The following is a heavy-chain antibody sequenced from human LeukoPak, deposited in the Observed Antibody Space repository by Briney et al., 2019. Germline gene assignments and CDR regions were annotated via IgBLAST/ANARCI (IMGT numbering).Heavy chain of an antibody. CDR2: ISSSGGST. CDR3: AKAAVYHDSCPDS. V-gene: IGHV3-23*01. CDR1: GFTFSSYA. Sequence: GGSLRLSCAASGFTFSSYAMSWVRQAPGKGLEWVSSISSSGGSTYYADSVKGRFTISRDNSKNTLYLQVNSLRAEDTAVYYCAKAAVYHDSCPDSWGQGTLVTVSS. D-gene: IGHD5/OR15-5a*01. J-gene: IGHJ4*02.